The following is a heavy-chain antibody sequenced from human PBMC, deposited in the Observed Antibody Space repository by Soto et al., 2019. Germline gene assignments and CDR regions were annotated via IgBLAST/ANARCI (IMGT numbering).Heavy chain of an antibody. CDR1: GFTFSSYA. J-gene: IGHJ4*02. Sequence: EVQLLESGGGLVQPGGSLRLSCAASGFTFSSYAMSWVRQAPGKGLEWVSAISGSGGSTYYADSVKGRFTISRDNSKNTLYLQMNSLRAEDTAVYYCAKYGYSDGSGSSVAGYFDYWGQGTLVTVSS. D-gene: IGHD3-10*01. V-gene: IGHV3-23*01. CDR2: ISGSGGST. CDR3: AKYGYSDGSGSSVAGYFDY.